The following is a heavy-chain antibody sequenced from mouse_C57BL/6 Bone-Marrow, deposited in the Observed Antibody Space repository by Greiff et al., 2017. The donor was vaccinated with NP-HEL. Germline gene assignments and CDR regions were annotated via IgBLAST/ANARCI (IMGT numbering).Heavy chain of an antibody. D-gene: IGHD1-1*01. Sequence: QVQLQQPGAELVMPGASVKLSCKASGYTFTSYWMHWVKQRPGQGLEWIGEIDPTDSYTNYNQKFKGKSTLTVDKSSSTAYMQLSSLTSEDSAVYYCARTYYGSSYGSAYWGQGTLVTVSA. CDR1: GYTFTSYW. CDR2: IDPTDSYT. V-gene: IGHV1-69*01. J-gene: IGHJ3*01. CDR3: ARTYYGSSYGSAY.